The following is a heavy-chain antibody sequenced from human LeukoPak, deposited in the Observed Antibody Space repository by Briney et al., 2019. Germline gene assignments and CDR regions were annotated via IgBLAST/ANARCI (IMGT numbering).Heavy chain of an antibody. Sequence: ASVTVSCKASVYTFTNSDINWVRQAAGQGLEWMGWINPNSGRTGYAQKFQGRVTMTANTSISTAYMELRSLRFDDTAVYYCARGRSGLAAAGTYDYWGQGTLITVSS. D-gene: IGHD6-13*01. V-gene: IGHV1-8*01. J-gene: IGHJ4*02. CDR3: ARGRSGLAAAGTYDY. CDR2: INPNSGRT. CDR1: VYTFTNSD.